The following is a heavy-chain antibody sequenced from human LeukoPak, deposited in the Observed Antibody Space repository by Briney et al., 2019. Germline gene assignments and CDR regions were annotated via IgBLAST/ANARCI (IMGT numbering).Heavy chain of an antibody. CDR1: GFTFSSYG. J-gene: IGHJ5*01. D-gene: IGHD4-17*01. V-gene: IGHV3-30*18. CDR3: AKESTVTPGNVNWFDS. CDR2: ISYDGSNK. Sequence: GGSLRLSCAASGFTFSSYGMHWVRQAPGKGLEWVAVISYDGSNKYYAESVKGRFTISRDNSKNTLYLRMKSLRAEDTAIYYCAKESTVTPGNVNWFDSWGQGTLVTVSS.